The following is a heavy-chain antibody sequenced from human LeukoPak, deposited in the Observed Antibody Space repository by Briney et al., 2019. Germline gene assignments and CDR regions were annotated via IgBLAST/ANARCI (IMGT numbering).Heavy chain of an antibody. CDR2: ISSSSSYI. J-gene: IGHJ4*02. Sequence: GGSLRLSCAASGFTFSSHSMNWVRQAPGKGLEWVSSISSSSSYIYYAYSVKGRFTISRDNAKNSLYLQMNSLRAEDTAVYYCARDLSNFGEVDYWGQGTLVTVSS. CDR3: ARDLSNFGEVDY. V-gene: IGHV3-21*01. D-gene: IGHD3-10*01. CDR1: GFTFSSHS.